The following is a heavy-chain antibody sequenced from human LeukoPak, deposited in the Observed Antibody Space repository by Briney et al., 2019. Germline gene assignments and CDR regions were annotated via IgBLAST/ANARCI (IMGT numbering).Heavy chain of an antibody. Sequence: SETLSLTCAVSGDPFNTFYWGWIRQPPGKGLEWIGQINYTGSTDYNPSLKSRVTISIDTSNIQFSLKLRSVTAADTAVYYCARVLGWSGYYNDHYYYMDVWDKGTTVTVSS. CDR3: ARVLGWSGYYNDHYYYMDV. V-gene: IGHV4-34*01. CDR2: INYTGST. J-gene: IGHJ6*03. CDR1: GDPFNTFY. D-gene: IGHD3-3*01.